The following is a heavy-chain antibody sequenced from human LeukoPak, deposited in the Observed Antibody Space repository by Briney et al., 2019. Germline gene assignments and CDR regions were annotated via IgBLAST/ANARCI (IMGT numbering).Heavy chain of an antibody. CDR3: ARSPPHSSSFD. J-gene: IGHJ4*02. CDR2: INPSGGTT. V-gene: IGHV1-46*01. CDR1: GYTFTSYY. D-gene: IGHD6-13*01. Sequence: ASVRVSCKASGYTFTSYYMHWVRESPGQGLEWMGIINPSGGTTSYAQKVQGRVTMTRDTSTSTVYVELSRLRSEDTAVYYCARSPPHSSSFDWGQGTLVTVSS.